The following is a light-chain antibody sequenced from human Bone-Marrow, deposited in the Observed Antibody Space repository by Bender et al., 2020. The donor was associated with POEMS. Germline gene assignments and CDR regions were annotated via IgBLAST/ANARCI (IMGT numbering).Light chain of an antibody. Sequence: QSALTQPASVSGSPGQSITISCTGSSSNIGAGYNVYWYQQLPGAAPKLLIYDNTNRPSGVPDRFSGSKSGISASLAITGLQAEDEADYYCQSYDNSLGGWVFGGGTKLTVL. CDR2: DNT. V-gene: IGLV1-40*01. CDR3: QSYDNSLGGWV. CDR1: SSNIGAGYN. J-gene: IGLJ3*02.